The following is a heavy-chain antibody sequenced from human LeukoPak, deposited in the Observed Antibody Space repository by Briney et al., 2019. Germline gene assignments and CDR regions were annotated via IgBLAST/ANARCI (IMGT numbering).Heavy chain of an antibody. J-gene: IGHJ5*02. Sequence: GGSLRLSCAASGFTVSNNYMSWVRRAAGKGLEWVSLIYSGGGTYYADSVKGRFTISRDNSKNTLYLQMNRLRAEDTAVYYCARNSGELGAWGQGTLVTASS. CDR2: IYSGGGT. CDR3: ARNSGELGA. CDR1: GFTVSNNY. V-gene: IGHV3-53*01. D-gene: IGHD2-21*01.